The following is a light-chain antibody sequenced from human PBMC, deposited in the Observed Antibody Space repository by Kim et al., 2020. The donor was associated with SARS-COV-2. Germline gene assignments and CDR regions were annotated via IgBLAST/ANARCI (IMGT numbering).Light chain of an antibody. V-gene: IGKV1-9*01. CDR2: AIS. Sequence: DIQLTQSPSLLSASVGDRVTISCRASQGIVNYLAWYQQKPGKAPDLLMYAISTLQSGVPSRFSGSGSGTDFTLTISSLQPEDFATYVCQQCHSYPLPFGAGTKVDIK. CDR3: QQCHSYPLP. J-gene: IGKJ4*01. CDR1: QGIVNY.